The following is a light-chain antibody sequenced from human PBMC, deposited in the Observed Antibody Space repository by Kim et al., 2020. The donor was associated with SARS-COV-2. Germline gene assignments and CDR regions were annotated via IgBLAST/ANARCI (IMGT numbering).Light chain of an antibody. Sequence: SSELTQDPAVSVALGQTVRITCQGDSLRSYYATWYQQRPRQAPVLVIYGRNNRPSGIPDRFSGSSSGNTASLTISGAQAEDEADFYCQSRDSGGNVLFGGETKLTVL. CDR2: GRN. CDR3: QSRDSGGNVL. CDR1: SLRSYY. V-gene: IGLV3-19*01. J-gene: IGLJ2*01.